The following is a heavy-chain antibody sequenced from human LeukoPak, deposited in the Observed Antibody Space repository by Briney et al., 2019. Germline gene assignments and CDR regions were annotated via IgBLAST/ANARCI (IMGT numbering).Heavy chain of an antibody. CDR2: ISYDGRNI. V-gene: IGHV3-30*18. J-gene: IGHJ4*02. CDR3: AKGPLRGTAAAIDY. D-gene: IGHD2-2*01. Sequence: GKSLRLCCAASGFTFNNYGMHWVRQTPGKGLEWVAVISYDGRNIHYPDSVKGRFTISRDISTDTLWLQMDSLRTEDTAVYYCAKGPLRGTAAAIDYWGQGTLVTVSS. CDR1: GFTFNNYG.